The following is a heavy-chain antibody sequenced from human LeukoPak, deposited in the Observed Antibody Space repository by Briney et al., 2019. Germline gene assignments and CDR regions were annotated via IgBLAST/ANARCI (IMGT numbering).Heavy chain of an antibody. J-gene: IGHJ4*02. CDR2: ISGSGAST. D-gene: IGHD1-26*01. V-gene: IGHV3-23*01. CDR3: AKDVGKWESLHFFDY. CDR1: GFTFSSYA. Sequence: PGGSLRLSCAASGFTFSSYAMSWVHQAPGKGLEWISGISGSGASTYYADSVKGRFTISRDDSRNTLYLQMNSLRGDDTAVYYCAKDVGKWESLHFFDYWGQGTLVTVSS.